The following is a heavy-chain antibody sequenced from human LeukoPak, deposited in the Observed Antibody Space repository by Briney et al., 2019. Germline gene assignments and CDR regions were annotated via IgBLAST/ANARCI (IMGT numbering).Heavy chain of an antibody. CDR2: IKKDGSET. V-gene: IGHV3-7*01. D-gene: IGHD4-17*01. Sequence: PGGSLRLSCAASEFTFKNYWMTWVRQAPGKGLEWVANIKKDGSETYFVDSVKGRFTISRDNAKNSLYLQMNSLRAEDTAVYYCARGRGDYIWVSYYYYMDVWGKGTTVTVSS. CDR1: EFTFKNYW. J-gene: IGHJ6*03. CDR3: ARGRGDYIWVSYYYYMDV.